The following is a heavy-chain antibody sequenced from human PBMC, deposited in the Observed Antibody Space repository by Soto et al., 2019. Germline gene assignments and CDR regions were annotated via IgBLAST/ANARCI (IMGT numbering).Heavy chain of an antibody. J-gene: IGHJ4*01. V-gene: IGHV3-11*03. CDR2: ISSDSTYT. CDR3: ATSIQYYYDSSAYYPFDY. D-gene: IGHD3-22*01. CDR1: GFTLSDYY. Sequence: PGGSLRLSCAASGFTLSDYYMSWIRQAPGKGLEWVSCISSDSTYTKYADSVKGRFTISRDNAKNSLYLQMNGLRAEDTAVYFCATSIQYYYDSSAYYPFDYWGQGTLVTVSS.